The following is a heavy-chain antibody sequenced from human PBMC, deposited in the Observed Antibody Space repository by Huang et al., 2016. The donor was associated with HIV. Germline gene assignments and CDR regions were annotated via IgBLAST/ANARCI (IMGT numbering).Heavy chain of an antibody. Sequence: EVQLVESGGGLVQPGGSLRLSCAASGFTFSSYWMHWVRQASGKGRVWVSRMKSEGSSSGYADSVKGRFTISRDNAKNTLYLQMNSLRAEDTAVYYCVRDPRIQSWLNYFDYWGQGTLVSVSS. CDR3: VRDPRIQSWLNYFDY. D-gene: IGHD3-22*01. CDR1: GFTFSSYW. CDR2: MKSEGSSS. J-gene: IGHJ4*02. V-gene: IGHV3-74*01.